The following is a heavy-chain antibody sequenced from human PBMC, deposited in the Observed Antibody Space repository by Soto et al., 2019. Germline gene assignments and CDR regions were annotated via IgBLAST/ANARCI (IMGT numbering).Heavy chain of an antibody. D-gene: IGHD2-8*02. J-gene: IGHJ3*02. Sequence: PGESLKISCAASGFTCSSYDMSWVRQAPGKGLEWVSTILVRGSTHYPDSVKGRFTISRDNSKNTVFLQMNSLTAGDTAVYYCAKATATGGGAFDICGQGTMVTVSS. CDR2: ILVRGST. CDR1: GFTCSSYD. V-gene: IGHV3-23*01. CDR3: AKATATGGGAFDI.